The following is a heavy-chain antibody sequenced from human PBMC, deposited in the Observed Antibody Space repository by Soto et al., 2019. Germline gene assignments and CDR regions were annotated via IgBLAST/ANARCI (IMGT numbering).Heavy chain of an antibody. V-gene: IGHV4-30-4*01. J-gene: IGHJ4*02. D-gene: IGHD3-22*01. CDR2: IYYSGST. CDR1: GGSISSGDYY. Sequence: QVQLQESGPGLVKPSQTLSLTCTVSGGSISSGDYYWSWIRQPPGKGLEWIGYIYYSGSTYHNPSLKSRVTISVDTSKNQFSLKLRSVTAADTAVYYCARDLVSSGYYYDYWGQGTLVTVSS. CDR3: ARDLVSSGYYYDY.